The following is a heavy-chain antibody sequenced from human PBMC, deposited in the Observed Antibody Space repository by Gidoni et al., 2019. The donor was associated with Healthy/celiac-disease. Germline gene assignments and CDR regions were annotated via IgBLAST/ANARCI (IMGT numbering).Heavy chain of an antibody. CDR1: GGPIRSGSYY. Sequence: QVQLQESGPGLVKPSQTLSLTCTVSGGPIRSGSYYWSWIRQPAGKGLEWIGRIYPSGSTNYNPSLKSRVTISVDTSKNQFSLKLSSVTAADTAVYYCASFIAAAGTNKYMDVWGKGTTVTVSS. V-gene: IGHV4-61*02. CDR2: IYPSGST. J-gene: IGHJ6*03. D-gene: IGHD6-13*01. CDR3: ASFIAAAGTNKYMDV.